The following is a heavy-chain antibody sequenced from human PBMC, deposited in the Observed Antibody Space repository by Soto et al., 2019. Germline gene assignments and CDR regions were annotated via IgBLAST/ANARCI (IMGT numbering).Heavy chain of an antibody. Sequence: PGGSLRLSCAASGFTFSSYGMHWVRQAPGKGLEWVAVIWYDGSNKYYADSVKGRFTISRDNSKNTLYLQMNSLRAEDTAVYYCARALAAAGTTLDYWGQGTLVTVSS. J-gene: IGHJ4*02. CDR1: GFTFSSYG. D-gene: IGHD6-13*01. V-gene: IGHV3-33*01. CDR3: ARALAAAGTTLDY. CDR2: IWYDGSNK.